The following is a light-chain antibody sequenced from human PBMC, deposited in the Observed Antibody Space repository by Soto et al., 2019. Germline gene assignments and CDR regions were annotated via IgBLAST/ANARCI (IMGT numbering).Light chain of an antibody. V-gene: IGKV3-11*01. CDR2: DAS. Sequence: EIVLTQSPATLSLSPGERATLSCRASQSVRSYLAWYQQKPGQAPRLLIHDASSRATGIPARFSGSGSGTDFTLTISSLEPEDFAVYYCQQRTNWPSSTFGQGTLLEIK. CDR1: QSVRSY. J-gene: IGKJ5*01. CDR3: QQRTNWPSST.